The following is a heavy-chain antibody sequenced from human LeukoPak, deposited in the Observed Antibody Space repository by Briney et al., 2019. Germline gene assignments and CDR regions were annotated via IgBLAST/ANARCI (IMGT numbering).Heavy chain of an antibody. CDR2: ISSSGSTI. Sequence: GGSLRLSCAASGFTFSDYYMSWIRQAPGKGLEWVSYISSSGSTIYYADSVKGRFTISRDNSKNTLYLQMNSLRAEDTAVYYCAKDSGSYSAFDYWGQGTLVTVSS. V-gene: IGHV3-11*01. D-gene: IGHD1-26*01. J-gene: IGHJ4*02. CDR1: GFTFSDYY. CDR3: AKDSGSYSAFDY.